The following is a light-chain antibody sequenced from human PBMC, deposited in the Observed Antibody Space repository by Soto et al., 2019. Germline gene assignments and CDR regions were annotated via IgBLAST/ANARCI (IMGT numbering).Light chain of an antibody. CDR2: DDS. V-gene: IGLV3-21*02. CDR1: NIGSKS. J-gene: IGLJ1*01. Sequence: SYELTQSPSVSVAPGQTVSITCGEYNIGSKSVHWYQQKPGQAPVLVVYDDSDRRAGIPERLSGSNSGNTATLTITRVEAGDEADYHCLVWDSRSEHYVFGSGTKVTVL. CDR3: LVWDSRSEHYV.